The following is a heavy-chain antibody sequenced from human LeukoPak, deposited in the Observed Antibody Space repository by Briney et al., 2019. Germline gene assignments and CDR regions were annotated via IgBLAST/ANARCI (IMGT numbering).Heavy chain of an antibody. CDR3: ARDMTMVGRYDP. CDR2: IKEDGSEK. Sequence: GGSLRLSCAASGLTFGSYWMSWVRQAPGEGLERVANIKEDGSEKHYVDSVKGRFTISRDNAENSLYLQMNSLRAEDTAVYYCARDMTMVGRYDPWGQGTLVTVSS. D-gene: IGHD4/OR15-4a*01. J-gene: IGHJ5*02. CDR1: GLTFGSYW. V-gene: IGHV3-7*03.